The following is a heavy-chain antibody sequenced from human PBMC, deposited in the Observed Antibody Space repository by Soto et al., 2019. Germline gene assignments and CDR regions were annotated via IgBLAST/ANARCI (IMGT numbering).Heavy chain of an antibody. V-gene: IGHV3-11*06. Sequence: LSCAASGFTFSDYYMTWIRQAPGKGLEWVSYITGSSTYTNYADSVRGRFTISRDNAKNSLYLQMNSLRAEDTAVYYCARVAQGGTYWTPSYFDSWGKGTLVTVSS. CDR3: ARVAQGGTYWTPSYFDS. CDR2: ITGSSTYT. CDR1: GFTFSDYY. D-gene: IGHD1-26*01. J-gene: IGHJ4*02.